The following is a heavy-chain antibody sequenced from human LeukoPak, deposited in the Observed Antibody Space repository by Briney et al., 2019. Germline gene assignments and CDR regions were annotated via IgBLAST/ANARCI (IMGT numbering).Heavy chain of an antibody. CDR2: IKQEGSEK. CDR1: GFIFSSYW. V-gene: IGHV3-7*01. D-gene: IGHD2-2*01. Sequence: GGSLRLSCAASGFIFSSYWMSWVRQAPGKGLEWVANIKQEGSEKYYVDSVKGRFTISRDNAKNSLYLQMNSLRAEDTAVYYCARDRWHQLLSYYYYHMDVWGKGTTVTVSS. J-gene: IGHJ6*03. CDR3: ARDRWHQLLSYYYYHMDV.